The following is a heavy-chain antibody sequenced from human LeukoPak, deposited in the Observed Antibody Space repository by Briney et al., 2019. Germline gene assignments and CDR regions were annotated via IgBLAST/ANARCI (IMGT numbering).Heavy chain of an antibody. CDR3: ARDSDYGDYSYDGRLRSYYYYMDV. Sequence: PGGSLRLSCAASGFTFSSYSMNWVRQAPGKGLEWVSSISSSSSYIYYADSVKGRFTISRDNAKNSLYLQMNSLRAEDTAVYYCARDSDYGDYSYDGRLRSYYYYMDVWGKGTTVTVSS. V-gene: IGHV3-21*01. J-gene: IGHJ6*03. D-gene: IGHD4-17*01. CDR1: GFTFSSYS. CDR2: ISSSSSYI.